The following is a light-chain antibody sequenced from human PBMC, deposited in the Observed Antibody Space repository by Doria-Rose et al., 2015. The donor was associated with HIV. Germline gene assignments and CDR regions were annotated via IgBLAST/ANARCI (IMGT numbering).Light chain of an antibody. CDR1: QSFSSTY. Sequence: TQSPGTPSLSPGERATLSCRASQSFSSTYLAWYKQKPGQAPSLLIYDGSTRATGIPDRFSASESGTDFTLTINRLEPEDFALYYCHQYGTSWTFGQGTKVEI. CDR3: HQYGTSWT. J-gene: IGKJ1*01. V-gene: IGKV3-20*01. CDR2: DGS.